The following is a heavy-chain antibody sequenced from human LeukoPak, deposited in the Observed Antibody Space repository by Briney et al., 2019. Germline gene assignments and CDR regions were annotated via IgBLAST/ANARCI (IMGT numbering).Heavy chain of an antibody. CDR2: IYYSGST. V-gene: IGHV4-31*03. J-gene: IGHJ5*02. D-gene: IGHD6-6*01. Sequence: SETLSLTCTVSGGSISSGGYYWSWIRQHPGKGLEWIGCIYYSGSTYYNPSLKSRVTISVDTSKNQFSLKLSSVTAADTAVYYCARGRGAARQYNWFDPWGQGTLVTVSS. CDR3: ARGRGAARQYNWFDP. CDR1: GGSISSGGYY.